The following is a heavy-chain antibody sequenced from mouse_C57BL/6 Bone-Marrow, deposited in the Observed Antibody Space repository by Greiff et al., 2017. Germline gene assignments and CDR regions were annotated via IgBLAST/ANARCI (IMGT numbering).Heavy chain of an antibody. CDR1: GFTFTDYY. D-gene: IGHD1-1*01. J-gene: IGHJ2*01. Sequence: EVKLVESGGGLVQPGGSLSISCAASGFTFTDYYMSWVRQPPGKALEWLGFIRNKANGYTTEYSASVKGRFTISRDNSQSILYLQMNALRAEDSATYYCARGTTVVATGFDYWGQGTTLTVSS. V-gene: IGHV7-3*01. CDR3: ARGTTVVATGFDY. CDR2: IRNKANGYTT.